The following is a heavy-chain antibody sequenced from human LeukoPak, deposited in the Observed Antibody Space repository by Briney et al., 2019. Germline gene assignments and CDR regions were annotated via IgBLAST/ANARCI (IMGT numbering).Heavy chain of an antibody. J-gene: IGHJ4*02. CDR3: ARDAIPRRTADSYYFDY. D-gene: IGHD7-27*01. Sequence: PGGSLRLSCAASGFTFSSYRMNWVRQAPGRGLEWVSSISSGSDYIHYADSVKGRFTILRDNAKNSLSLRMDSLRAEDMAVYYCARDAIPRRTADSYYFDYWGQGTLVTVSS. CDR2: ISSGSDYI. V-gene: IGHV3-21*01. CDR1: GFTFSSYR.